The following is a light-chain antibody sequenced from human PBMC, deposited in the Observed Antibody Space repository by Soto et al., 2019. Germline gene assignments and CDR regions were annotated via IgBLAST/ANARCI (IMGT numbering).Light chain of an antibody. CDR3: MQGTQFPWT. V-gene: IGKV2-24*01. J-gene: IGKJ1*01. CDR1: QGLVHSDGNTY. CDR2: KIS. Sequence: DIVMTQTPLSSPVTLGQPASISCRSSQGLVHSDGNTYLSWLQQRPGQPPRLLIYKISKRFSGVPDRFSGSGAGTDFTLQISGVEAEDVGVYYCMQGTQFPWTFGQGTKVEIK.